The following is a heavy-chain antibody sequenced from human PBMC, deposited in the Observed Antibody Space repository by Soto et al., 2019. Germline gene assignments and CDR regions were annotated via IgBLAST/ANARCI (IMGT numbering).Heavy chain of an antibody. J-gene: IGHJ4*02. CDR3: ARTGDGHHDFLDY. CDR2: INQDGNED. D-gene: IGHD1-1*01. CDR1: GFTFSSYW. Sequence: GGSLRLSCAASGFTFSSYWMNWVRQAPGKGLEWVANINQDGNEDNLLDSVKGRFTISRDNAKNSLFLQMNSPRVDDTAVYYCARTGDGHHDFLDYWGKGALVTVSS. V-gene: IGHV3-7*01.